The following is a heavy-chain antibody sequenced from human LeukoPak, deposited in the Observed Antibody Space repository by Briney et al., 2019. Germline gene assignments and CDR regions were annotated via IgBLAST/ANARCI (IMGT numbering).Heavy chain of an antibody. CDR1: GFTFSSYA. Sequence: PGGSLRLSCAASGFTFSSYAMSWVRQAPGKGPEWVSAISGSGGSTYYADSVKGRFTISRDNSKNTLYLQMNSLRAEDTAVYYCAKDPPPLGSGWFHFDYWGQGTLVTVSS. D-gene: IGHD6-19*01. J-gene: IGHJ4*02. CDR3: AKDPPPLGSGWFHFDY. CDR2: ISGSGGST. V-gene: IGHV3-23*01.